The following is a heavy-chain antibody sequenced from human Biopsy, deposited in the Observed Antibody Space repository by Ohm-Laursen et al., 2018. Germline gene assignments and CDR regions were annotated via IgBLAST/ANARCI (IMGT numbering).Heavy chain of an antibody. V-gene: IGHV1-2*02. D-gene: IGHD2-8*01. CDR1: TGTFNSYG. CDR2: INCKTGAT. J-gene: IGHJ4*02. CDR3: ARDPLNGHKHFDY. Sequence: EASVKVSCKAPTGTFNSYGIIWMRQAPGQGLEWLGYINCKTGATNYAQKFQGTVTMTRDTSISTAYLALGSLRSADTAIYYCARDPLNGHKHFDYWGQGSLVTVSS.